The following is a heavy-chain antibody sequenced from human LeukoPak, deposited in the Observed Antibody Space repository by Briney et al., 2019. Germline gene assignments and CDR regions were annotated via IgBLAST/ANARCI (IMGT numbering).Heavy chain of an antibody. V-gene: IGHV4-34*01. J-gene: IGHJ5*02. CDR3: AIHIVVVPAAKKKNWFDP. CDR1: GGSFSGYY. Sequence: SETLSLTCAVYGGSFSGYYWSWIRQPPGKGLEWIGEINHSGSTNYNPSLKSRVTISVDTSKNQFSLKLSSVTAADTAVYYRAIHIVVVPAAKKKNWFDPWGQGTLVTVSS. CDR2: INHSGST. D-gene: IGHD2-2*01.